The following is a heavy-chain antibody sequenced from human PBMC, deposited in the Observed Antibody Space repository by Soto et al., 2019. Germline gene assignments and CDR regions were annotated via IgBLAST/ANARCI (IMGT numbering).Heavy chain of an antibody. J-gene: IGHJ6*02. V-gene: IGHV3-15*07. Sequence: EVQLVESGGGFIQPGGSLRLSCAASGLPISNAWMNWVRQAPGKGMEWVGRIKTKGEGGPTDYAAAVKGRFTVSRDDSKNTLYLQMNSLKTEDTDVYYCTTGSVEGVWGQGTTVTVSS. CDR1: GLPISNAW. CDR2: IKTKGEGGPT. D-gene: IGHD2-15*01. CDR3: TTGSVEGV.